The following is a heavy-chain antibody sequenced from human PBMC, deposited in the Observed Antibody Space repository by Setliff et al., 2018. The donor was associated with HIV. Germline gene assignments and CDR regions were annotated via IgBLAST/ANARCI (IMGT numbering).Heavy chain of an antibody. J-gene: IGHJ1*01. Sequence: GESLKISCKVSGYNFISYYIAWVRQMPGKGLEHVGVIYPADSVKGRFTISRDNSKNTLYLQMNSLRVEDTAMYYCARDHGSNWYSTGLSAESFQQWGQGTLVTVSS. V-gene: IGHV3-66*01. CDR1: GYNFISYY. D-gene: IGHD6-13*01. CDR3: ARDHGSNWYSTGLSAESFQQ. CDR2: IYPA.